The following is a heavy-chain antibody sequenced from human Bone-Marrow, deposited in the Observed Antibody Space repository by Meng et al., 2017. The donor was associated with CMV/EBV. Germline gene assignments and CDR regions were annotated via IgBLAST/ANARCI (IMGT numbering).Heavy chain of an antibody. Sequence: GKSLKISCAASGFTFSSYGMHWVRQAPGKGLEWVAVIWYDGSNKYYADSVKGRFTISRDNSKNTLYLQMNSLRAEDTAVYYCAKEGRGAAAGYYYYYGMDVWGQGTTVTVSS. CDR1: GFTFSSYG. J-gene: IGHJ6*02. CDR3: AKEGRGAAAGYYYYYGMDV. D-gene: IGHD6-13*01. CDR2: IWYDGSNK. V-gene: IGHV3-33*06.